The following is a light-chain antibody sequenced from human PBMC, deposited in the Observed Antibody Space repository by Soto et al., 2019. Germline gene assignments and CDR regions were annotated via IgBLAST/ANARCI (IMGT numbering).Light chain of an antibody. CDR1: QGISSY. CDR2: AAT. CDR3: QQYYSYPLT. Sequence: IRITQSPSSLSASTGDRVTITCRASQGISSYLAWYQQKPGTAPKLLIYAATTLQSGVPSRFSGSGSGTDFTLTITCLQSEAFATYYCQQYYSYPLTFGGGTKVDIK. J-gene: IGKJ4*01. V-gene: IGKV1-8*01.